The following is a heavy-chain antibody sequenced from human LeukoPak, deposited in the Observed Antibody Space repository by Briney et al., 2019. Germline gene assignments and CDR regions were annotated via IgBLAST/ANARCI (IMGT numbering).Heavy chain of an antibody. J-gene: IGHJ6*02. CDR3: ARRLVEMATIGLYYYYGMDV. D-gene: IGHD5-24*01. CDR2: IIPILGIA. CDR1: GGTFSSYA. Sequence: SVKVSCKASGGTFSSYAISWVRQAPGQGLEWMGRIIPILGIANYAQKFQGRVTITADKSTSTVYMELSSLRSEDTAVYYCARRLVEMATIGLYYYYGMDVWGQGTTVTVSS. V-gene: IGHV1-69*04.